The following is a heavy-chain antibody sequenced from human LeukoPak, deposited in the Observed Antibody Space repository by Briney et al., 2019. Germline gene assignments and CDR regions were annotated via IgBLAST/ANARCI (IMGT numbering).Heavy chain of an antibody. D-gene: IGHD3-9*01. CDR3: XRFXLTGYKGDY. CDR2: IYSGGST. V-gene: IGHV3-66*01. Sequence: GGSLXXSCAASGFTVSSNYMSWVRQAPGKGLEWVSVIYSGGSTYYADSVKGRFTISRDNSKNTLYLQMNSLRAEEKAVYYCXRFXLTGYKGDYWGQGTLVTVSS. CDR1: GFTVSSNY. J-gene: IGHJ4*02.